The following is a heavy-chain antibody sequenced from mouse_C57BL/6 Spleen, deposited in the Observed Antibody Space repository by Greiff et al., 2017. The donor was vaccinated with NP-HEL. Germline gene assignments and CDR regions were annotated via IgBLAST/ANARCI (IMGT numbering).Heavy chain of an antibody. D-gene: IGHD2-1*01. V-gene: IGHV1-69*01. Sequence: QVQLQQPGAELVMPGASVKLSCKASGYTFTSYWMHWVKQRPGQGLEWIGEIDPSDSYTNYNQKFKGKSTLPVDKSSSTAYMQLSSLTSEDSAVYYCARRGTIYYGNYNFDYWGQGTTLTVSS. CDR2: IDPSDSYT. CDR3: ARRGTIYYGNYNFDY. CDR1: GYTFTSYW. J-gene: IGHJ2*01.